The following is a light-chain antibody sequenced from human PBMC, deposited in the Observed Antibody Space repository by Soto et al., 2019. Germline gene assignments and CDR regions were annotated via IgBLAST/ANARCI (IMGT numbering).Light chain of an antibody. V-gene: IGKV3-11*01. CDR2: DAS. J-gene: IGKJ4*01. Sequence: SVLTQSPSTLSLSPGERATLSCRAGQSVSSYLAWYQQKPGQAPRLLIYDASNRATGIPARFSGSGSGTDFTLTISSLEPEDFAVYYCQQRSNGLTFGGGTKVDIK. CDR1: QSVSSY. CDR3: QQRSNGLT.